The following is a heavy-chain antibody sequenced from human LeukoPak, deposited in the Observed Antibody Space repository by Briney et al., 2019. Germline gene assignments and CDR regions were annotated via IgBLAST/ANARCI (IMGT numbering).Heavy chain of an antibody. J-gene: IGHJ4*02. CDR3: ARAIDAYNYDYVWGGYYFDY. CDR1: GYTFTGYY. D-gene: IGHD3-16*01. V-gene: IGHV1-2*06. Sequence: ASVKVSCKASGYTFTGYYMHWVRQAPGQGLEWMGRINPNSGGTNYAQKFQGRVTMTRGTSISTAYMELSRLRSDDTAVYYRARAIDAYNYDYVWGGYYFDYWGQGTLVTVSS. CDR2: INPNSGGT.